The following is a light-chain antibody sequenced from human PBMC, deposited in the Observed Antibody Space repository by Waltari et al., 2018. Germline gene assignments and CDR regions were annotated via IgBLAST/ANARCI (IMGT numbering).Light chain of an antibody. J-gene: IGKJ2*01. V-gene: IGKV4-1*01. CDR3: QQYYSTPYT. CDR1: QSVLYSSNNKNY. CDR2: WAS. Sequence: DIVMTQSPDSLAVSLGERATINCKSSQSVLYSSNNKNYLAWYQQKPGQPPKLLLYWASPRESGVPDRFSGSGSGTDFTLTISSLQAEDVAFYYCQQYYSTPYTFGQGTRLEIK.